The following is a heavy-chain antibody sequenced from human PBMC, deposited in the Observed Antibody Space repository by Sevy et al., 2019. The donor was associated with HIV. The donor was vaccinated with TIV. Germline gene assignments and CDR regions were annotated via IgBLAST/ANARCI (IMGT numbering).Heavy chain of an antibody. V-gene: IGHV4-4*07. CDR1: GGSISSYY. CDR3: ARGGYNSNYYYYGMDV. J-gene: IGHJ6*02. Sequence: SETLSLTCTVSGGSISSYYWSWIRQPAGKGLEWIGRIYTSGCTNYNPSLKSRVTMSVDTSKNQFSLKLSSVTAADTAVSYCARGGYNSNYYYYGMDVWGQGTTVTVSS. CDR2: IYTSGCT. D-gene: IGHD5-12*01.